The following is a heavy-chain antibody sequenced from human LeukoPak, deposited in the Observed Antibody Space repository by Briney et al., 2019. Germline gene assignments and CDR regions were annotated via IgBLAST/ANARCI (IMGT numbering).Heavy chain of an antibody. CDR1: GFTFNDYG. Sequence: GGSLRLSCAASGFTFNDYGMSWVRQAPGKGLEWVGFIRSKAYGGTTQYAASVKGRFTISRDDSKSIAYLQMNSLKTEDTAVYYCTVFVGSGPHDAFDIWGQGTMVTVSS. J-gene: IGHJ3*02. V-gene: IGHV3-49*04. CDR3: TVFVGSGPHDAFDI. CDR2: IRSKAYGGTT. D-gene: IGHD3-10*02.